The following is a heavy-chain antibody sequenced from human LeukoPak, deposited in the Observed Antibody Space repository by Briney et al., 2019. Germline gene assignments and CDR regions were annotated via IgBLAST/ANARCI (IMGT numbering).Heavy chain of an antibody. V-gene: IGHV3-23*01. CDR3: AKAGWYSAKTYATYDDAYDI. CDR1: XLTFNNYA. CDR2: ISAGGGST. J-gene: IGHJ3*02. D-gene: IGHD1-26*01. Sequence: GGSLRLSCAASXLTFNNYAMSWVRQAPGKGLEWVSGISAGGGSTYYADSVKGRFTISRDNTKKKVFLQMNSLSADDTAVYYCAKAGWYSAKTYATYDDAYDIWGQGTMVTVSS.